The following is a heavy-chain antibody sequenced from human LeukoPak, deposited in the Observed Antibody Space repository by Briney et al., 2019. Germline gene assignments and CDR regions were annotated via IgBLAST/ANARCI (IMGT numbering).Heavy chain of an antibody. Sequence: GGSLRLSCAASGFTFSSYGMHWVRQAPGKGLEWVAVISYDGSNKYYADSVKGRFTISRDNSKNTLYLQMNSLRAEDTAVYYCAKLGPYFDYWGQGTLVTVSS. V-gene: IGHV3-30*18. CDR1: GFTFSSYG. CDR3: AKLGPYFDY. CDR2: ISYDGSNK. J-gene: IGHJ4*02.